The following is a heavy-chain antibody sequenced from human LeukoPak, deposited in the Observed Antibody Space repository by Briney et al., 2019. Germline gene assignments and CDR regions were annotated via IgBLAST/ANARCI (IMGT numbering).Heavy chain of an antibody. D-gene: IGHD6-25*01. CDR2: ISGTGSRT. J-gene: IGHJ4*02. CDR3: ARSTVTAAGALDY. V-gene: IGHV3-48*03. CDR1: GFTFSNYA. Sequence: PGGSLRLSCAASGFTFSNYAMHWVRQAPGKGLEWVSYISGTGSRTYYGDAGKGRFTISRDNAKRLVDLQMNSLRADDTAIYYCARSTVTAAGALDYWGQGILVTVSS.